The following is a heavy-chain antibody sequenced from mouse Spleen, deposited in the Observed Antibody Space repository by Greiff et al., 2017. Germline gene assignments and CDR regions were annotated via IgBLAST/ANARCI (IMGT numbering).Heavy chain of an antibody. CDR2: IYPYNGGT. J-gene: IGHJ1*01. Sequence: EVQLQQSGPELVKPGASVKISCKASGYTFTDYNMHWVKQSHGKSLEWIGYIYPYNGGTGYNQKFKSKATLTVDNSSSTAYMELRSLTSEDSAVYYCARSATTVVDWYFDVWGAGTTVTVSS. CDR3: ARSATTVVDWYFDV. CDR1: GYTFTDYN. V-gene: IGHV1S29*02. D-gene: IGHD1-1*01.